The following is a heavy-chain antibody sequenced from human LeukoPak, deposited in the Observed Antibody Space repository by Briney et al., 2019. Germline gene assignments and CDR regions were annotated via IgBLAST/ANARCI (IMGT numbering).Heavy chain of an antibody. Sequence: GSLRLSCAASGFTFSDYYMSWIRQAPGKGLEWVSYISSSGSTIYYADSVKGRFTISRDNSKNTLYLQMNSLRAEDTAVYYCAKDRSGSLGYFQHWGQGTLVTVSS. D-gene: IGHD1-26*01. J-gene: IGHJ1*01. CDR1: GFTFSDYY. CDR2: ISSSGSTI. CDR3: AKDRSGSLGYFQH. V-gene: IGHV3-11*04.